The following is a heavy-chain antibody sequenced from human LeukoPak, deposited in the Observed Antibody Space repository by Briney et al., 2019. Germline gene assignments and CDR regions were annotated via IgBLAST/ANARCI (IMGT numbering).Heavy chain of an antibody. CDR3: ARVGGQYCFDP. CDR1: GYTFTAYY. V-gene: IGHV1-2*02. J-gene: IGHJ5*02. D-gene: IGHD3-16*01. Sequence: ASVKVSCKASGYTFTAYYLYWVRQAPGQGLEWIGWIYPASGGTNYAQKFQGRITMTRDTSITTAYMELSRLRSDDTAVYYCARVGGQYCFDPWGQGTLVTVSS. CDR2: IYPASGGT.